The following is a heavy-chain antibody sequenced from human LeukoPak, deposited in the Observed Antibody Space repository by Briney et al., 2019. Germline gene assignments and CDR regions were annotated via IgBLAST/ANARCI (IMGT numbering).Heavy chain of an antibody. CDR2: ISGSGGST. CDR3: AKDLSLVGATRGYFDY. Sequence: GGSLRLSCAASGFTVSSNYMSWVRQAPGKGLEWVSAISGSGGSTYYADSVKGRFTISRDNSKNTLYLQMNSLRAEDTAVYYCAKDLSLVGATRGYFDYWGQGTLVTVSS. J-gene: IGHJ4*02. CDR1: GFTVSSNY. D-gene: IGHD1-26*01. V-gene: IGHV3-23*01.